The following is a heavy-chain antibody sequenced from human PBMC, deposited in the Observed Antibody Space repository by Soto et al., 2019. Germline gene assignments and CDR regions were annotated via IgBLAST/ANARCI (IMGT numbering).Heavy chain of an antibody. CDR2: IIPIFGTA. J-gene: IGHJ3*02. V-gene: IGHV1-69*13. Sequence: SVKVSCKASGYTFSGYSITWVRQAPGRGLEWMGGIIPIFGTANYAQKFQGRVTITADESTSTAYMELSSLRSEDTAVYYCASDSGYANYAFDIWGQGTMVTVSS. CDR1: GYTFSGYS. D-gene: IGHD5-12*01. CDR3: ASDSGYANYAFDI.